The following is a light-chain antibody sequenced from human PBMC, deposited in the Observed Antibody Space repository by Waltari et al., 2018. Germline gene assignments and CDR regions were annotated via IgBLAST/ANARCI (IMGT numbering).Light chain of an antibody. Sequence: QSALTQPAPVSGSPGQSITISCTATSSDVGDYKYVSWYQQHPGKVPKLLIYDVTNRPSGISYRFSGSKSGYTASLTISGLQAEDEADYYCSSYTTRSTRVFGTGTKVTVL. V-gene: IGLV2-14*03. J-gene: IGLJ1*01. CDR3: SSYTTRSTRV. CDR1: SSDVGDYKY. CDR2: DVT.